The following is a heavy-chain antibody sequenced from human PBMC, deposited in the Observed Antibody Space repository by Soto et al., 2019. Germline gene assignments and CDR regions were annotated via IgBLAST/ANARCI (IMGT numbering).Heavy chain of an antibody. CDR3: ARWQQLVTQWFDP. J-gene: IGHJ5*02. Sequence: VKVSCKASGGTFSSYAISWVRQAPGQGLEWMGGIIPIFGTANYAQKFQGRVTITADESTSTAYMELSSLRSEDTAVYYCARWQQLVTQWFDPWGQGTLVTVSS. CDR2: IIPIFGTA. V-gene: IGHV1-69*01. D-gene: IGHD6-13*01. CDR1: GGTFSSYA.